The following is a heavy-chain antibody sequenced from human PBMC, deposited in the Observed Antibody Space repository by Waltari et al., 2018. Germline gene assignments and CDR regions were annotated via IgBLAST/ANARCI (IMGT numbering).Heavy chain of an antibody. CDR1: GYTFTGYY. D-gene: IGHD6-13*01. Sequence: QVQLVQSGAEVKKPGASVKVSCKASGYTFTGYYMHWVRQAPGQGLEWMGWINPNSGGTNYAQKFQGWVTMTRDTSISTAYMELSRLRSDDTAVYYCARDTFSSSGYYYYGMDVWGQGTTVTVSS. V-gene: IGHV1-2*04. CDR3: ARDTFSSSGYYYYGMDV. CDR2: INPNSGGT. J-gene: IGHJ6*02.